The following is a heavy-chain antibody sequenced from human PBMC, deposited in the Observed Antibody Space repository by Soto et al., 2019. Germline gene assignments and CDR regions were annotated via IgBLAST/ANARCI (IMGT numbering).Heavy chain of an antibody. D-gene: IGHD5-12*01. J-gene: IGHJ6*02. Sequence: QVQLVQSGAEVKKPGSSVKVSCKASGGTFSSYAISWVRQAPGQGLEWMGGVIPIFGTANYAQKFQGRVTITADESTSTAYMELGSLRSEDTAVYYCARRQRGYSGYESPWLGGMDVWGQGTTVTVSS. CDR1: GGTFSSYA. CDR2: VIPIFGTA. V-gene: IGHV1-69*01. CDR3: ARRQRGYSGYESPWLGGMDV.